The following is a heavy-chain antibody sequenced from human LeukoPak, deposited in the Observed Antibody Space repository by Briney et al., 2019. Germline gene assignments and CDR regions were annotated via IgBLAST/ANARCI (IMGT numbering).Heavy chain of an antibody. D-gene: IGHD2-21*01. CDR3: ASRRFSAYHQPFDY. V-gene: IGHV4-34*01. CDR2: INHSGST. J-gene: IGHJ4*02. Sequence: PETLSLTCAVYGGSFSGYYWSWIRQPPGKGLEWIGEINHSGSTNYNPSLKSRVTISVDTSKNQFSLKLSSVTAADTAVYYCASRRFSAYHQPFDYWGQGTLVTVSS. CDR1: GGSFSGYY.